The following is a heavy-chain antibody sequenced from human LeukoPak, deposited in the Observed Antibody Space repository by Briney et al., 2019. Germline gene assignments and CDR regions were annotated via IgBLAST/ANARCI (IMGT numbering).Heavy chain of an antibody. Sequence: ASVKVSCKASGGTFSSYAISWVRQAPGQGLEWMGWINSNSGDTNSAQKFQGRVTLTRDTSITTAYMEMSSLSSDDTAVYYCVRVSLSPLLPIDYWGQGTLVTVSS. D-gene: IGHD2-15*01. CDR2: INSNSGDT. CDR3: VRVSLSPLLPIDY. J-gene: IGHJ4*02. CDR1: GGTFSSYA. V-gene: IGHV1-2*02.